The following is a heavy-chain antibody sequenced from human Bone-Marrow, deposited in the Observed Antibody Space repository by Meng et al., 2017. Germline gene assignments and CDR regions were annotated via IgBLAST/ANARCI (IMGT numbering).Heavy chain of an antibody. Sequence: ASVKVSCKASGYTFTSYDINWVRQATGQGLEWMGWMNPNSGNTGYAQKFQGRVTITRNTSISTAYMELSSLRSEDTAVYYCARGSSRYFDWLLYSPGAFDIWGQGKMVTVSS. CDR1: GYTFTSYD. D-gene: IGHD3-9*01. CDR2: MNPNSGNT. V-gene: IGHV1-8*03. CDR3: ARGSSRYFDWLLYSPGAFDI. J-gene: IGHJ3*02.